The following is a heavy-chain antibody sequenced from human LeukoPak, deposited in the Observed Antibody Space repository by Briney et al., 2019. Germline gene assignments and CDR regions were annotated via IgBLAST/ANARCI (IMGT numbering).Heavy chain of an antibody. Sequence: ASVKVSCKASGYTLTSYGISWVRQAPGQGLEWMGIINPSGGSTSYAQKFQGRVTMTRDTSTSTVYMELSSLRSEDTAVYYCAREGGLIVGAKRRAFDIWGQGTMVTVSS. J-gene: IGHJ3*02. CDR1: GYTLTSYG. V-gene: IGHV1-46*01. CDR2: INPSGGST. D-gene: IGHD1-26*01. CDR3: AREGGLIVGAKRRAFDI.